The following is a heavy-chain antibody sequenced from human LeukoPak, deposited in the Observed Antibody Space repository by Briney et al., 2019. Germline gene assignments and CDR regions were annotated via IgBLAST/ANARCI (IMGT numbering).Heavy chain of an antibody. CDR1: GFTFSSYW. Sequence: GGSLRLSCAASGFTFSSYWMHWVRQAPGKGLEWVGRIKSKTDGGTTDYAAPVKGRFTISRDDSKNTLYLQMNSLKTEDTAVYYCTTGGYGDYGRAYDAFDIWGQGRMVTVSS. V-gene: IGHV3-15*01. D-gene: IGHD4-17*01. J-gene: IGHJ3*02. CDR3: TTGGYGDYGRAYDAFDI. CDR2: IKSKTDGGTT.